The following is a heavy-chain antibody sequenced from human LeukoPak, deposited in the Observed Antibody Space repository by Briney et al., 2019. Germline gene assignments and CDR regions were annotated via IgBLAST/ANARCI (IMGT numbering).Heavy chain of an antibody. CDR3: ARPLVGDALDY. V-gene: IGHV3-15*01. CDR1: GFTFTNAW. D-gene: IGHD1-26*01. Sequence: GGSLRLSCAASGFTFTNAWMTWVRQAPGKGLEWVGRIKNKADGGTTDYAAPVRGRFTISRDDSKSTLYLQMNSLRAEDTAVYYCARPLVGDALDYWGQGTLVTVSS. CDR2: IKNKADGGTT. J-gene: IGHJ4*02.